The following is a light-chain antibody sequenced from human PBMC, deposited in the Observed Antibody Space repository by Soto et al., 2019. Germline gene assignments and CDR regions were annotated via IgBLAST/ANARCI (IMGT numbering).Light chain of an antibody. CDR1: QGINNY. J-gene: IGKJ1*01. Sequence: DIQMTQSPSSLSAFVGDRVTITCRTTQGINNYLAWYQQKPGGVPKLLIYAASTLRSGVPSRFSGGGSGTGTNFTLTISSLQPEDVATYYCQRYLNAPRTFGQGTKVEIK. CDR3: QRYLNAPRT. CDR2: AAS. V-gene: IGKV1-27*01.